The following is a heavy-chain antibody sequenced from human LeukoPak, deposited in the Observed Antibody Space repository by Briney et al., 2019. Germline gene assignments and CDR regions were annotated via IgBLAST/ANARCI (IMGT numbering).Heavy chain of an antibody. V-gene: IGHV1-8*03. CDR3: ARRNGNWFDP. CDR2: MNPNSGNT. CDR1: GYTFTNYD. Sequence: ASVKVSCKASGYTFTNYDINWVRQATGQGLEWMGWMNPNSGNTGYAQKFQVRVTITTNTSMSTAYMELRSLRCEDTAVYYCARRNGNWFDPWGQGTLVTVSS. J-gene: IGHJ5*02. D-gene: IGHD2-8*01.